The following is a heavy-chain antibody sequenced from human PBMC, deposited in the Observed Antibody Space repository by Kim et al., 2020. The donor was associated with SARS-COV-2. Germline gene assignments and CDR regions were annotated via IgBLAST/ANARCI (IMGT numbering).Heavy chain of an antibody. V-gene: IGHV4-34*01. J-gene: IGHJ4*02. CDR1: GGSFSGYY. CDR3: ARRPTRETRGYSYGYWTREAWRRFDY. Sequence: SETLSLTCAVYGGSFSGYYWSWIRQPPGKGLEWIGEINHSGSTNYNPSLKSRVTISVDTSKNQFSLKLSSVTAADTAVYYCARRPTRETRGYSYGYWTREAWRRFDYWGQGTLVTVSS. D-gene: IGHD5-18*01. CDR2: INHSGST.